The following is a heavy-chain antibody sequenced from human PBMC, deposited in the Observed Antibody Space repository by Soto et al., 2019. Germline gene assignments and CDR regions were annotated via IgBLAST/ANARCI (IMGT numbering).Heavy chain of an antibody. CDR2: INPSGGST. D-gene: IGHD2-2*02. Sequence: ASVKVSCKASGYTFTSYYMHWVRQAPGQGLEWMGIINPSGGSTSYAQKFQGRVTMTRDTSTSTVYMELSSLRSEDTAVYYCARFPKALCSSTSCYRPPYNWFDPWGQGTLVTVS. V-gene: IGHV1-46*01. CDR3: ARFPKALCSSTSCYRPPYNWFDP. J-gene: IGHJ5*02. CDR1: GYTFTSYY.